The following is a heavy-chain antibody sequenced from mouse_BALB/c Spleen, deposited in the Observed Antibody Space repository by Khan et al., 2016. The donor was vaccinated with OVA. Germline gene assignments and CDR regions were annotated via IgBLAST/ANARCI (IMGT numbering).Heavy chain of an antibody. V-gene: IGHV2-9*02. CDR2: VWAGGNT. CDR3: ARLHSLAY. CDR1: GFSITNYG. Sequence: QVQLKESGPGLVAPSQSLSITCTVSGFSITNYGVHWVRQPPGKGLEWLGVVWAGGNTNYNSTLMSRLHISKDNSKSQVFFKMNSLQTDDTAMYXCARLHSLAYWGQGTLVTVSA. J-gene: IGHJ3*01. D-gene: IGHD3-1*01.